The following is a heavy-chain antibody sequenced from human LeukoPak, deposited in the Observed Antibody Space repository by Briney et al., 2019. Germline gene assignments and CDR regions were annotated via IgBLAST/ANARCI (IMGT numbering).Heavy chain of an antibody. V-gene: IGHV3-9*01. D-gene: IGHD3-10*01. CDR2: ISWNSGYI. CDR3: AKDMANHNGLGTDGMDV. J-gene: IGHJ6*02. Sequence: AGGSLRLSCAASGFRFGDYAMHWVRQAPGKGLEWVSSISWNSGYIGYADSVKGRFTISRDNVKNSLYLQMNSLRVEDTALYYCAKDMANHNGLGTDGMDVWGQGTTVTVSS. CDR1: GFRFGDYA.